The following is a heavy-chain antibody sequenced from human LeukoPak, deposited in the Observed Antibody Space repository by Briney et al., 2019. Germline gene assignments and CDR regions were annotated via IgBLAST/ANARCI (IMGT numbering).Heavy chain of an antibody. Sequence: PSETLSLTCTVSGGSISSSSYYWGWIRQPPGKGLEWIGSIYYSGSTYYNPSLKSRVTISVDTSKNQFSLKLRSVTAADTAVYYCARVSPPYYYYMDVWGKGTTVTVSS. J-gene: IGHJ6*03. D-gene: IGHD2/OR15-2a*01. CDR2: IYYSGST. CDR1: GGSISSSSYY. CDR3: ARVSPPYYYYMDV. V-gene: IGHV4-39*07.